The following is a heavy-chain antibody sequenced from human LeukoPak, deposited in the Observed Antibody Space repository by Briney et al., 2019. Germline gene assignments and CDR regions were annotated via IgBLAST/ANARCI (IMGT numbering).Heavy chain of an antibody. V-gene: IGHV3-23*01. J-gene: IGHJ4*02. CDR3: ATHNAIAVAGY. CDR1: GFTFSSYA. CDR2: ISGSGGST. D-gene: IGHD6-19*01. Sequence: GGSLRLSCAASGFTFSSYAMSWVRQAPGKGLEWVSAISGSGGSTYYADSVKGRFTISRDNSKNTLYLQMNSLRAENTAGYYCATHNAIAVAGYWGQGTLVTVSS.